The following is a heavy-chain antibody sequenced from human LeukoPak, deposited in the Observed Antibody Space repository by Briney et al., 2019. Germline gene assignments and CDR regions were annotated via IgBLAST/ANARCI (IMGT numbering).Heavy chain of an antibody. CDR3: ARINGLRDGFDI. CDR2: ISAYNGNT. CDR1: GYTFTIYR. J-gene: IGHJ3*02. V-gene: IGHV1-18*01. D-gene: IGHD3-10*01. Sequence: ASVKVSLTASGYTFTIYRNSWVRQAPGQGPEWMGWISAYNGNTNYAQKLRGRVTMTTHTSTSTAYMELRSLRSDGTAVYYWARINGLRDGFDIWGQGTMVTVSS.